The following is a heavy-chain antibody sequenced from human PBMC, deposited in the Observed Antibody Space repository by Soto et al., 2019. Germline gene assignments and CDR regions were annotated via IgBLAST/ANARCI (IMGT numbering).Heavy chain of an antibody. CDR3: AKGGYSSYDAFDM. CDR1: VVTFRYYA. D-gene: IGHD3-22*01. J-gene: IGHJ3*02. CDR2: ISGGGDST. V-gene: IGHV3-23*01. Sequence: PRGSLRLSCAASVVTFRYYAMSWVRQAPGKGLEWVSSISGGGDSTYYADSVKGRFTISIDNAKNTLDLQMNSLRAEDTAVYYCAKGGYSSYDAFDMWGQGTMVTVSS.